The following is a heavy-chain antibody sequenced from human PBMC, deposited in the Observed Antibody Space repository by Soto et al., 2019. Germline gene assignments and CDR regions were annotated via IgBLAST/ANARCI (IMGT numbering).Heavy chain of an antibody. Sequence: QVELVESGGGVVQPGRSLRLSCAASGFTFSSYAMHWVRQAPGKGLEWVAVISYDGNNKFYADSVKGRFTISRENSKNTLYLQMNSLRAEDTAVYYCARGSGPLVVIANPDYWGQGTLVTVSS. CDR3: ARGSGPLVVIANPDY. V-gene: IGHV3-30-3*01. CDR1: GFTFSSYA. J-gene: IGHJ4*02. D-gene: IGHD3-22*01. CDR2: ISYDGNNK.